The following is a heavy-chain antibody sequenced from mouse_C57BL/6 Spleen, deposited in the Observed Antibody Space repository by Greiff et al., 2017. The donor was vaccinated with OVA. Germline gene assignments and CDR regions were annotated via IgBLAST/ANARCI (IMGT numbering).Heavy chain of an antibody. CDR2: INPNNGGT. D-gene: IGHD5-5*01. CDR1: GYTFTDYY. CDR3: ASGLPYYYAMDY. V-gene: IGHV1-26*01. Sequence: EVQLQQSGPELVKPGASVKISCKASGYTFTDYYMNWVKQSPGKSLEWIGDINPNNGGTSYNQKFKGKATLTVDKSSSTAYMELRSLTSEDSAVYYCASGLPYYYAMDYWGQGTSGTVSS. J-gene: IGHJ4*01.